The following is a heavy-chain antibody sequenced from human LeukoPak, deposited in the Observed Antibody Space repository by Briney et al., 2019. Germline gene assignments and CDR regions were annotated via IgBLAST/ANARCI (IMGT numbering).Heavy chain of an antibody. CDR2: VNPNSGDT. CDR3: ALLFSSTWYRFDS. V-gene: IGHV1-2*02. D-gene: IGHD6-13*01. Sequence: ASVKVSCKASGYRFKDYYIHWVRQAPGQGLEWMGWVNPNSGDTNYVHKFQGRVTMTSDTSISTAYMDLSRVRSDDTAVYYCALLFSSTWYRFDSWGQGTLVTLSS. CDR1: GYRFKDYY. J-gene: IGHJ4*02.